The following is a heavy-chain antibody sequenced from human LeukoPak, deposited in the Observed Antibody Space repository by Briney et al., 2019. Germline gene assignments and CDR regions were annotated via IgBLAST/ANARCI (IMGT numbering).Heavy chain of an antibody. Sequence: PGWSLRLSCAASGFTFSSYAMHWVRQAPGKGLEWVAVISYDGSNKYYADSVKGRFTISRDNSKNTLYLQMNSLRAEDTAVYYCASGDFEFDFDYWGQGTLVTVSS. CDR3: ASGDFEFDFDY. CDR2: ISYDGSNK. D-gene: IGHD2-21*02. CDR1: GFTFSSYA. V-gene: IGHV3-30-3*01. J-gene: IGHJ4*02.